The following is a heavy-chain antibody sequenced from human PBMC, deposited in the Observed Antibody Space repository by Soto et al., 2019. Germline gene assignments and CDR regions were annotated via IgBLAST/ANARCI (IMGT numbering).Heavy chain of an antibody. CDR2: IYWNDDK. V-gene: IGHV2-5*01. CDR1: GFSLSTSGVG. J-gene: IGHJ5*02. Sequence: SGPTLVKPTQTLTLTCTFSGFSLSTSGVGVGWIRQPPGKALEWLALIYWNDDKRYSPSLKSRLTITKDTSKNQVVLTMTNMDPVDTATYYCAHATNQKGDDSSGGDWFDPWGQGTLVTVSS. CDR3: AHATNQKGDDSSGGDWFDP. D-gene: IGHD3-22*01.